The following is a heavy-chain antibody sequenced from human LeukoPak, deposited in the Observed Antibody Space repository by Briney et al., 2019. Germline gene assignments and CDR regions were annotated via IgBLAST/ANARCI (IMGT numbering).Heavy chain of an antibody. D-gene: IGHD2-15*01. CDR1: GVTVNSYF. CDR2: ISSEGFT. J-gene: IGHJ4*02. V-gene: IGHV3-53*01. CDR3: ARGRGGD. Sequence: GGSLRLSCAASGVTVNSYFMGWVRQTPGKGLEWVSVISSEGFTYYGDSVKGRFTISRDNSKNTLYLQMNSLRAEDTAFYYCARGRGGDWGRGALVTVSS.